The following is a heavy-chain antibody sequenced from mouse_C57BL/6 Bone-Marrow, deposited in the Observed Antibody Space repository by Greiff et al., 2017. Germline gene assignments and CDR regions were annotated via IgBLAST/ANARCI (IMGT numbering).Heavy chain of an antibody. CDR3: ARLGNWDDAWYFDV. D-gene: IGHD4-1*01. CDR2: IYPGDGDT. J-gene: IGHJ1*03. V-gene: IGHV1-80*01. CDR1: GYAFSSYW. Sequence: QVQLQQSGAELVKPGASVKISCKASGYAFSSYWMNWVKQRPGKGLEWIGQIYPGDGDTNYNGKFKGKATLTADKSSSTAYMQLSSLTSEDSAVYFCARLGNWDDAWYFDVWGTGTTVTVSS.